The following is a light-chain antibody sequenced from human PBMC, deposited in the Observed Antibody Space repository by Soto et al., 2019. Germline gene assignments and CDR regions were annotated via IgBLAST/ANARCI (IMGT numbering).Light chain of an antibody. J-gene: IGKJ1*01. V-gene: IGKV3-15*01. CDR1: QSVSSSY. Sequence: TQSPGTLSLSPVERATLSCMASQSVSSSYLAWYQQKPGQAPRLLMYGASTRADGIPARFTGSGSGTEFTLTISSLQSEDFAVYYCQQYHIWPPWTSGQGTKVDIK. CDR3: QQYHIWPPWT. CDR2: GAS.